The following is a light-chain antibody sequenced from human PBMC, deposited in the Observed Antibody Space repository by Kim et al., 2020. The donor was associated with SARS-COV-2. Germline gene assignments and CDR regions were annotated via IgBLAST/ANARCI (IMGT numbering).Light chain of an antibody. J-gene: IGKJ4*01. Sequence: AIQLTQSPSSLSASVGDRVTITCRASQDLGNELGWYQQKPGKAPKLLIYAASSLQSGVPSRFSGSGSGTDFTLTISSLQPEDFATYYCLQDYNYPLTFGGGTKVDIK. CDR3: LQDYNYPLT. CDR1: QDLGNE. CDR2: AAS. V-gene: IGKV1-6*01.